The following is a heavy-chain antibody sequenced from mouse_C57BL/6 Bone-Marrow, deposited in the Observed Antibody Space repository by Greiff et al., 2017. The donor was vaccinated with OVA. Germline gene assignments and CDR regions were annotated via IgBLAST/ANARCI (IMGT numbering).Heavy chain of an antibody. J-gene: IGHJ1*03. V-gene: IGHV1-81*01. D-gene: IGHD4-1*01. CDR2: IYPRSGNT. CDR3: AGGTLGYFDV. Sequence: QVHVKQSGAELARPGASVKLSCKASGYTFTSYGISWVKQRTGQGLEWIGEIYPRSGNTYYNEKFKGKATLTADKSSSTAYMELRSLTSEDSAVYFCAGGTLGYFDVWGTGTTVTVSS. CDR1: GYTFTSYG.